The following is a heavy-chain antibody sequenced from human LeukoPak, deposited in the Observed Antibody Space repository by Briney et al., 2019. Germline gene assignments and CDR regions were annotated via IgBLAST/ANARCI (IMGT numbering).Heavy chain of an antibody. CDR2: IYTSGST. D-gene: IGHD6-19*01. CDR3: AREAVCSGCHYFDY. V-gene: IGHV4-4*07. Sequence: PSETLSLTCTVSGGSISSYYWSWIRQPAGKGLEWIGRIYTSGSTNYNPSLKSRVTMSVDTSKNQFSLKLSSVTAADTAVYYCAREAVCSGCHYFDYWGQGTLVTVSS. J-gene: IGHJ4*02. CDR1: GGSISSYY.